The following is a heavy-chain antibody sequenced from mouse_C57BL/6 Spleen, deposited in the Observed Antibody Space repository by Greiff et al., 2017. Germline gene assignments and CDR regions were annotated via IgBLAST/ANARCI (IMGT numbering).Heavy chain of an antibody. Sequence: DVQLQESGPGMVKPSQSLSLTCTVTGYSITSGYDWHWIRHFPGNKLEWMGYISYSGSTNYNPSLKSRISITHDTSKNHFFLKLNSVTTEDTATYYCARGSYYFDYWGQGTTLTVSS. CDR2: ISYSGST. CDR1: GYSITSGYD. D-gene: IGHD1-1*01. J-gene: IGHJ2*01. CDR3: ARGSYYFDY. V-gene: IGHV3-1*01.